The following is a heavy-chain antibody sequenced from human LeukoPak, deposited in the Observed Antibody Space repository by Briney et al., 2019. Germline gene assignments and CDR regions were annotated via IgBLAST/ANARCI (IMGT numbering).Heavy chain of an antibody. CDR2: IYYSGST. J-gene: IGHJ5*02. V-gene: IGHV4-30-4*08. D-gene: IGHD4-17*01. CDR3: AREEARTVTTA. Sequence: SQTLSLTCTVSGDFIRSGVYCWSWIRQRPGAGLQWIGYIYYSGSTYYNPSLKSRVTISVDTSKNQFSLKLSSVTAADTAVYYCAREEARTVTTAWGQGTLVTVSS. CDR1: GDFIRSGVYC.